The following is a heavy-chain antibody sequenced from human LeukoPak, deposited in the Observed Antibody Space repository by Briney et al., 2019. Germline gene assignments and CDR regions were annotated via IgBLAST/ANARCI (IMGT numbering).Heavy chain of an antibody. J-gene: IGHJ4*02. CDR3: AKDFRIGYSAHFDY. Sequence: GGSLRLSCAASGFTFSNYGMHWVRQAPGKGLEWVAIIWYDGSNKYYADSVKGRFTVSRDNSKNTLYLQMDSLRGEDTAVYYCAKDFRIGYSAHFDYWGQGALVTVSS. V-gene: IGHV3-33*06. D-gene: IGHD2-21*01. CDR1: GFTFSNYG. CDR2: IWYDGSNK.